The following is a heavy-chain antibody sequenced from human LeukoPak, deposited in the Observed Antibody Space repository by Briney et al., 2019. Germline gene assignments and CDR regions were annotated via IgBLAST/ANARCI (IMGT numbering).Heavy chain of an antibody. D-gene: IGHD2-15*01. Sequence: GASVKVSCKASGYTFTSYDINWVRQATGQGLEWMGWMNPNSGSTGYAQKFQGRVTITRNTSISTAYMELSSLRSEDTAVYYCARGSGYCSGGSCHGNYYYYMDVWGKGTTVTVSS. CDR2: MNPNSGST. V-gene: IGHV1-8*03. J-gene: IGHJ6*03. CDR1: GYTFTSYD. CDR3: ARGSGYCSGGSCHGNYYYYMDV.